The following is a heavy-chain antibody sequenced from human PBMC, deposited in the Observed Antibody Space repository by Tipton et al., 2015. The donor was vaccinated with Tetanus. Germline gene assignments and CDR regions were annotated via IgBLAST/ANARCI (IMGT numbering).Heavy chain of an antibody. CDR1: GYTFIGHY. CDR3: ARVPTNPLAVDRPTDY. CDR2: ISVYNGNT. D-gene: IGHD6-19*01. J-gene: IGHJ4*02. V-gene: IGHV1-18*04. Sequence: QVQLVQSGPEVKKPGASVKVSCKASGYTFIGHYMHWVRQAPGQGLEWIGWISVYNGNTNYGQNVQGRVTMTTDTPTSTAYMELRSLRSDDTAVYYCARVPTNPLAVDRPTDYWGQGTLVTVSS.